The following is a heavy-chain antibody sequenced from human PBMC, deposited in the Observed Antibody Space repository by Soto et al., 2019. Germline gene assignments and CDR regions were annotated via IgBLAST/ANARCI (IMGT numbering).Heavy chain of an antibody. CDR3: ARDRVGAGSDAFDI. V-gene: IGHV1-69*13. CDR2: IILPFGTA. Sequence: SVKVSCKASGGTFSNYAISWVRQAPGQGLEWMGGIILPFGTANYAQKFQGRVTITADESMTTAYMELSGLRSEDTAVYYCARDRVGAGSDAFDIWGQGTMVTVSS. CDR1: GGTFSNYA. J-gene: IGHJ3*02. D-gene: IGHD1-26*01.